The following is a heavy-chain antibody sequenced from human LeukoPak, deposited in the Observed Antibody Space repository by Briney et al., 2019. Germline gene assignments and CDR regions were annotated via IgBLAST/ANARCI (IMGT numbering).Heavy chain of an antibody. CDR3: ARFYFDTSGYYFYYFDY. V-gene: IGHV4-59*01. CDR2: IFYTGST. J-gene: IGHJ4*02. D-gene: IGHD3-22*01. CDR1: GGSISRNY. Sequence: SETLSLTCTVSGGSISRNYWSWIRQPPGKGLEWIGHIFYTGSTNYNPSLRSRVTISVDTSKSQFSLKLRSVTAADTAVYYCARFYFDTSGYYFYYFDYWGQGTLVTVSS.